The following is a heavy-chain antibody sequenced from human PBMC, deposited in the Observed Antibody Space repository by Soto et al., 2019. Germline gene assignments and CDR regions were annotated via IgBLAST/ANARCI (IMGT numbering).Heavy chain of an antibody. J-gene: IGHJ5*02. CDR1: GGSIRTGGYF. Sequence: QVQLQESGPGLVKPSETLSLNCTVSGGSIRTGGYFWTWIRQHPGKGLEWIGFIDYSGNTFYSPSLRSRATISVDMSKNDFSLRLSSVTAADTAIYYCARAHGSGSYAWFDPWGQGTLVTASS. CDR2: IDYSGNT. D-gene: IGHD3-10*01. V-gene: IGHV4-31*03. CDR3: ARAHGSGSYAWFDP.